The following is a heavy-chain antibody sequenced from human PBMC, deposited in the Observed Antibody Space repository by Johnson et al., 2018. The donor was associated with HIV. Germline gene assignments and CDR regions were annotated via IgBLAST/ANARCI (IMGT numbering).Heavy chain of an antibody. CDR1: GIIVSSHY. CDR3: TTDWYSSSWYGALDAFDI. CDR2: IKSKTDGGTT. J-gene: IGHJ3*02. Sequence: VQLVESGGGLVQPGGSLTLSCAASGIIVSSHYMSWVRQAPGKGLEWVGRIKSKTDGGTTDYAAPVKGRFTISRDDSKNTLYLQMNSLKTEDTAVYYCTTDWYSSSWYGALDAFDIWGQGTMVTVSS. V-gene: IGHV3-15*01. D-gene: IGHD6-13*01.